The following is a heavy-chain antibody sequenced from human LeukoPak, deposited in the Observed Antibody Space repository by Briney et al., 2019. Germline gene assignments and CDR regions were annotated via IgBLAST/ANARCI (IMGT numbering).Heavy chain of an antibody. CDR1: GFTFSSYA. V-gene: IGHV3-23*01. D-gene: IGHD1-26*01. CDR2: ISSGGGGT. Sequence: GGSLRLSCTASGFTFSSYAMSWVRQPPGKGLEWVSAISSGGGGTYYADSVKGRFTISRDNSKNTLYLQLNSLRAEDTAVYYCGKLPGSSGRFYMDVWGKGTTVTVSS. J-gene: IGHJ6*03. CDR3: GKLPGSSGRFYMDV.